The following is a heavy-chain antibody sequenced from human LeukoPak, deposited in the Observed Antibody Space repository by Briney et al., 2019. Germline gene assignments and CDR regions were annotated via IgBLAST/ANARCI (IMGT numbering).Heavy chain of an antibody. J-gene: IGHJ4*02. CDR3: ESRLDY. CDR1: GYTFTGYY. V-gene: IGHV1-2*06. Sequence: ASVKVSCKASGYTFTGYYIHWVRQAPGQGLEWMGRINPNSGGTNYAQKFQGRVTMTRNTSISPAYMELSSLRSEDTAVYYCESRLDYWGQGTLVTVSS. CDR2: INPNSGGT.